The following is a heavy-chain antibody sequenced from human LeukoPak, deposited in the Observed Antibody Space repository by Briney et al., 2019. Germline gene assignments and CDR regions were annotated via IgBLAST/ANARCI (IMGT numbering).Heavy chain of an antibody. J-gene: IGHJ6*03. CDR3: ARGVGYDFWSGYYTSDYYYYYFIHV. D-gene: IGHD3-3*01. V-gene: IGHV4-34*01. CDR1: GGTFSGNY. CDR2: INHSGST. Sequence: SEALSLTCAVYGGTFSGNYWSWIRQPPGKGLEWIGEINHSGSTNYNPSLKSRVTISVDTSKNQFSLKLSSVTAADTAVYYCARGVGYDFWSGYYTSDYYYYYFIHVWGKGTTLTVSS.